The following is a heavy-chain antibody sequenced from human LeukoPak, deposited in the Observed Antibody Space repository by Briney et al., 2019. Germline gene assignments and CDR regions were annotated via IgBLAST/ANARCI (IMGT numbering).Heavy chain of an antibody. D-gene: IGHD6-6*01. CDR2: INHSGST. Sequence: SETLSLTCAVYGGSFSGYYWSWIRQPPGKGLEWIGEINHSGSTNYNPSLKSRVTISVDTSKNQFSLKLSSVTAADTAVYYCARGSKGSSARGYYYNMDVWGKGTTVTVSS. J-gene: IGHJ6*03. CDR3: ARGSKGSSARGYYYNMDV. V-gene: IGHV4-34*01. CDR1: GGSFSGYY.